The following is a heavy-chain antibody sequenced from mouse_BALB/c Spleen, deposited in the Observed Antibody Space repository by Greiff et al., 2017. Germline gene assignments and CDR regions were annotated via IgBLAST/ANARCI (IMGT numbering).Heavy chain of an antibody. CDR1: GFTFSNFW. CDR2: IRLKSNNYAT. CDR3: TSVLRPHYYAMDY. D-gene: IGHD1-2*01. J-gene: IGHJ4*01. Sequence: EVKLMESGGGLVQPGGSMKLSCAASGFTFSNFWMNWVRQSPEKGLEWVAEIRLKSNNYATHYAESVKGRFTISRDDSKSSVYLQMNNLRAEDTGIYYCTSVLRPHYYAMDYWGQGTSVTVSS. V-gene: IGHV6-6*02.